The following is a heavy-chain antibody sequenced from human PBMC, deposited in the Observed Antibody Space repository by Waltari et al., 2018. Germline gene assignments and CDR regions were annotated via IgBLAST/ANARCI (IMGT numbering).Heavy chain of an antibody. V-gene: IGHV3-33*01. CDR3: ARDPPPYSSSSTFSMDV. CDR1: GFTFSSCG. CDR2: IWYDGSNK. D-gene: IGHD6-6*01. J-gene: IGHJ6*02. Sequence: QVQLVESGGGVVQPGRSLRLSCAASGFTFSSCGMPWVRQAPGKGLEWVAVIWYDGSNKYYADSVKGRFTISRDNSKNTLYLQMNSLRAEDTAVYYCARDPPPYSSSSTFSMDVWGQGTTVTVSS.